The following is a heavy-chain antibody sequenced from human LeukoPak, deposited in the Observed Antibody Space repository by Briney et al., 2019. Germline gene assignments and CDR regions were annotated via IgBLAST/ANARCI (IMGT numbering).Heavy chain of an antibody. V-gene: IGHV4-34*01. Sequence: SETLSLTCAVYGGSFSGYYWSWIRQPPGKGLEWIGTMYHSGSTYYNPSLKSRVTISVDTSKNQFSLRLSSVTAADTAVYYCARYDVWGSYRAFDYWGQGTLVTVSS. J-gene: IGHJ4*02. CDR1: GGSFSGYY. D-gene: IGHD3-16*02. CDR3: ARYDVWGSYRAFDY. CDR2: MYHSGST.